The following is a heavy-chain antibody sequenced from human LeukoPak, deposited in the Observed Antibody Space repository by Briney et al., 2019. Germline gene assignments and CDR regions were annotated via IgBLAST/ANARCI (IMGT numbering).Heavy chain of an antibody. CDR3: AKPFGEYYFDY. CDR1: GFTFSSYA. J-gene: IGHJ4*02. Sequence: GGSLRLSCAASGFTFSSYAMSWVRQAPGKGLEWGSAISGSGGSTYYADSVKGRFTISRDNSKHTLYLQMNSLRAEDTAVYYCAKPFGEYYFDYWGQGTLVTVSS. D-gene: IGHD3-10*01. V-gene: IGHV3-23*01. CDR2: ISGSGGST.